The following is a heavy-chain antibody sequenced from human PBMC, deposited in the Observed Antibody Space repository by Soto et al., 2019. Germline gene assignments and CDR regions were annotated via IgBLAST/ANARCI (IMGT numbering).Heavy chain of an antibody. CDR3: ARDTRGRFLEWLLHNMDV. CDR2: ISSSSSYI. J-gene: IGHJ6*03. Sequence: EVQLVESGGGLVKPGGSLRLSCAASGFTFSSYSMNWVRQAPGKGLEWVSSISSSSSYIYYADSVKGRFTISRDNAKNSLYLQMSRLSAEDTAVYYGARDTRGRFLEWLLHNMDVWGKGTTVTVSS. CDR1: GFTFSSYS. V-gene: IGHV3-21*01. D-gene: IGHD3-3*01.